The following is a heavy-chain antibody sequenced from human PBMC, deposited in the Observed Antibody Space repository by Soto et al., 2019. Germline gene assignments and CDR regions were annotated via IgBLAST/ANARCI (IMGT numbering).Heavy chain of an antibody. D-gene: IGHD1-26*01. Sequence: GASLKVSCKSSGGPFSSYAMSWVRQAPGQGLEWMGGIIPIFGTANYAQKFQGRVTITADESTSTAYMELSSLRSEDTAVYYCARDRWELPDAFDIWGQGTMVTVSS. CDR1: GGPFSSYA. J-gene: IGHJ3*02. CDR2: IIPIFGTA. V-gene: IGHV1-69*13. CDR3: ARDRWELPDAFDI.